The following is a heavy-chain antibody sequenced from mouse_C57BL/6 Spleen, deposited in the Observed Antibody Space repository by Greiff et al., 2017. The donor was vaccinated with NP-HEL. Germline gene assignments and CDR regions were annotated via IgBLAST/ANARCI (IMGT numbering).Heavy chain of an antibody. CDR2: IDPETGGT. Sequence: QVQLKQSGAELVRPGASVTLSCKASGYTFTDYEMHWVKQTPVHGLEWIGAIDPETGGTAYNQKFKGKAILTADKSASTAYMELRSLTSEDSAVYYCTRGEAYDSSSYAMDYWGQGTSVTVSS. CDR1: GYTFTDYE. V-gene: IGHV1-15*01. CDR3: TRGEAYDSSSYAMDY. J-gene: IGHJ4*01. D-gene: IGHD1-1*01.